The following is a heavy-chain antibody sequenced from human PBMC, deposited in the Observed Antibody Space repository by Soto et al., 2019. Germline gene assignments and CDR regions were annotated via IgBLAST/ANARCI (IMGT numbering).Heavy chain of an antibody. J-gene: IGHJ4*02. V-gene: IGHV3-30*18. CDR1: GFSFGSHG. D-gene: IGHD3-3*01. Sequence: PGGSLRLSCAASGFSFGSHGMHWIRQAPGKGLEWVAVIPYDGSHQYYADSVKGRFSISRDNSKNTLYLQMNSLRPEDTAVYYCAKLRVLEWEVQDSDYWGQGTLVTVSS. CDR2: IPYDGSHQ. CDR3: AKLRVLEWEVQDSDY.